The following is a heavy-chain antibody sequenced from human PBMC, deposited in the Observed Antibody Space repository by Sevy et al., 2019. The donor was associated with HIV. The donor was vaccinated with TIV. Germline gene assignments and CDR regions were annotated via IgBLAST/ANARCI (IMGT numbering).Heavy chain of an antibody. D-gene: IGHD6-13*01. CDR3: ARGVAAAGGAYFDY. V-gene: IGHV3-21*01. CDR1: GFTFSSYS. CDR2: ISSSSSYI. J-gene: IGHJ4*02. Sequence: GGSLRLSCAASGFTFSSYSMNWVRQAPGKGLEWVSSISSSSSYIYYADSVKGRFTISRDNAKNSRYLQMNSRRAEDTAVYYCARGVAAAGGAYFDYWGQGTLVTVSS.